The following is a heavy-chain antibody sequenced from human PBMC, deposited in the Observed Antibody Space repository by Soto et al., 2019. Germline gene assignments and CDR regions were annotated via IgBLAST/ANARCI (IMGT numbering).Heavy chain of an antibody. Sequence: EVQLLDSGGHLVQPGGSLRLSCAASGFTFSTYAMNWVRQAPGKRLEWVASITGGGTDTYYADSVKGRFTISRDNSKNTLYLQMSSLRAEDTAVYYCAKGSRGHCTGVTCYPFDSWGQGTLVIVSS. V-gene: IGHV3-23*01. CDR3: AKGSRGHCTGVTCYPFDS. D-gene: IGHD2-8*02. CDR1: GFTFSTYA. J-gene: IGHJ4*02. CDR2: ITGGGTDT.